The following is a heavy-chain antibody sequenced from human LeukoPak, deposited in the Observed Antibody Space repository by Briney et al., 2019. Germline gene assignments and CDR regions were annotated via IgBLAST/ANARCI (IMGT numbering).Heavy chain of an antibody. CDR1: GGSVSSSSYY. D-gene: IGHD6-6*01. CDR3: ARRGIATRTSLFDY. V-gene: IGHV4-39*01. Sequence: SETLSLTCIVSGGSVSSSSYYWGWIRQPPGKGLEWIGSIYFSGSTYYNPSLKSRVTISVDTSKNQFSLKLSSVTAADTAVYYCARRGIATRTSLFDYWGQGTLVTVSS. CDR2: IYFSGST. J-gene: IGHJ4*02.